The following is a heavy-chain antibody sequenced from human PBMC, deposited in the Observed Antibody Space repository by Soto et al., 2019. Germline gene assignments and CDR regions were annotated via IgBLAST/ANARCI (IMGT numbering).Heavy chain of an antibody. CDR1: GVSFDGYY. Sequence: KAAETLSLTCALSGVSFDGYYWSWIRQSPGKGLEWIGEIHHSGSTKYNPSLKSRVSLSVDTYTKQFSLKMTSMTAADRGVYYCARGVDSWSGYLFWGQGTPVTVSS. V-gene: IGHV4-34*01. D-gene: IGHD3-3*01. CDR2: IHHSGST. J-gene: IGHJ4*02. CDR3: ARGVDSWSGYLF.